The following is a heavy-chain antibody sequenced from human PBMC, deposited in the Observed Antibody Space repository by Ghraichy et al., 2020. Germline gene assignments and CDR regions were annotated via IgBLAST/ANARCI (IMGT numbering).Heavy chain of an antibody. J-gene: IGHJ4*02. CDR2: ISYDGSNK. V-gene: IGHV3-30*18. CDR3: AKDGFLAAADPYYFDY. D-gene: IGHD6-13*01. Sequence: GGSLRLSCAASGFTFSSYGMHWVRQAPGKGLEWVAVISYDGSNKYYADSVKGRFTISRDNSKNTLYLQMNSLRAEDTAVYYCAKDGFLAAADPYYFDYWGQGTLVTVAS. CDR1: GFTFSSYG.